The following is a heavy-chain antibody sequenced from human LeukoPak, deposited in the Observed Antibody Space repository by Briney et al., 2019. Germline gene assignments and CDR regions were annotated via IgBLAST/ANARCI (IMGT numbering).Heavy chain of an antibody. CDR3: ARGHSSGWYYYYGMDV. CDR2: IDHSGST. V-gene: IGHV4-34*01. J-gene: IGHJ6*02. Sequence: SETLSLTCAVYGGSFSGYYWSWIRQPPGKGLEWIGEIDHSGSTNYNPSLKSRVTISVDTSKNQFSLKLSSVTAADTAVYYCARGHSSGWYYYYGMDVWGQGTTVTVSS. CDR1: GGSFSGYY. D-gene: IGHD6-19*01.